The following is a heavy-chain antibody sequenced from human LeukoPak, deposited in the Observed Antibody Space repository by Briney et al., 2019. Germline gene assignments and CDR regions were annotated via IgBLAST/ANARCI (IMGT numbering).Heavy chain of an antibody. CDR1: GYTFSNYV. CDR2: ISGYNGNT. V-gene: IGHV1-18*01. CDR3: ARDTGYSSSWSDY. Sequence: ASVTVSCKASGYTFSNYVISWVRQAPGQGLQWMGWISGYNGNTNYAQNFQGRVTMTTETSATTAYMELRSLTSDDTAVYYCARDTGYSSSWSDYWGQGTLVTVSS. D-gene: IGHD6-13*01. J-gene: IGHJ4*02.